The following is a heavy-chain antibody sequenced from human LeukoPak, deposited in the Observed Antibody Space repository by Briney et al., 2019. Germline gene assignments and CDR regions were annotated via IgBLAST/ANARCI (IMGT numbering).Heavy chain of an antibody. J-gene: IGHJ4*02. D-gene: IGHD3-22*01. CDR2: IHHSGSI. Sequence: KPSETLSLTCAVSGVSISSNIWWTWVRQPPGKWLEWIAEIHHSGSINYNPSLKSRVTISVDKAKNQFSLKLSSVTAADTAVYYCARSSESYDSSGYYSYYFDYWGQGTLVTVSS. CDR3: ARSSESYDSSGYYSYYFDY. V-gene: IGHV4-4*02. CDR1: GVSISSNIW.